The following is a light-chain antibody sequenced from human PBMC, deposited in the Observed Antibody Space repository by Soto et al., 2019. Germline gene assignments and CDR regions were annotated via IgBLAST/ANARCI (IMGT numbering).Light chain of an antibody. J-gene: IGLJ1*01. CDR2: EVS. CDR3: SSYKRSSTLYV. V-gene: IGLV2-14*01. Sequence: QSALTQPASVSGSPGQSITISCTGTSSDVGGYNYVSWYQQHPGKAPKVMIYEVSNRPSGVSNRFSGSKSGNTASLTISGLQAEDEADYYCSSYKRSSTLYVFGTGTKVTVL. CDR1: SSDVGGYNY.